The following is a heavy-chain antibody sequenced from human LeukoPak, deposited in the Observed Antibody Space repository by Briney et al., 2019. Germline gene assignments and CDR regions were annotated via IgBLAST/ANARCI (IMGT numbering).Heavy chain of an antibody. J-gene: IGHJ5*02. CDR1: GFTFSSYW. D-gene: IGHD2/OR15-2a*01. Sequence: PGGSLRLSCAASGFTFSSYWMSWVRQAPGKGLEWVSSISVGSRYIFYADSVKGRFTISRDNAKNSLYLHMNSLRAEDTAVYYCARDSRHHRFLYWDWFDPWGQGTLVTVSS. V-gene: IGHV3-21*06. CDR3: ARDSRHHRFLYWDWFDP. CDR2: ISVGSRYI.